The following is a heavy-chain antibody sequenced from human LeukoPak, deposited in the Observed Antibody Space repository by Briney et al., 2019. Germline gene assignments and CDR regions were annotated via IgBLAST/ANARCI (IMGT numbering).Heavy chain of an antibody. CDR3: ARDHCSGGSCYFPFDC. CDR2: IYYSGST. V-gene: IGHV4-59*12. D-gene: IGHD2-15*01. Sequence: SETLSLTCTVADGSISRYYWSWIRQPPGKGLEWIGYIYYSGSTNYNPSLKSRVTISVDTSKNQFSLKLSSVTAADTAVYYCARDHCSGGSCYFPFDCWGQGTLVTVSS. CDR1: DGSISRYY. J-gene: IGHJ4*02.